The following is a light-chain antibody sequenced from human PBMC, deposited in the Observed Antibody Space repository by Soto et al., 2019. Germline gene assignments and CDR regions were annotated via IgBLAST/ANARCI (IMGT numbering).Light chain of an antibody. CDR3: QHYDSLPIT. Sequence: EILLTQSPGTLSLSPGERATLSCRASQSVSSSYLAWYQQKPGQPPRLLIYGASSRATGIPDRFSGSGSGTDFTLTISRLEPEDFAVFYCQHYDSLPITFGQGTRLEI. J-gene: IGKJ5*01. CDR1: QSVSSSY. V-gene: IGKV3-20*01. CDR2: GAS.